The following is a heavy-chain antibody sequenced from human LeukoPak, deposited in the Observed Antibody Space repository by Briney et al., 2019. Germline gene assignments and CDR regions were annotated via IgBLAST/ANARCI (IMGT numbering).Heavy chain of an antibody. Sequence: PGGSLKLSCAASGFTFSSYWMHWVRQAPGKGLVWVSRINNDWSTTAYADYVKGRFTISRDNTKNTLYLQMNSLRAEDTAVYYCARTYSSFDYWGQGTLVTVSS. CDR3: ARTYSSFDY. J-gene: IGHJ4*02. D-gene: IGHD6-19*01. CDR1: GFTFSSYW. CDR2: INNDWSTT. V-gene: IGHV3-74*01.